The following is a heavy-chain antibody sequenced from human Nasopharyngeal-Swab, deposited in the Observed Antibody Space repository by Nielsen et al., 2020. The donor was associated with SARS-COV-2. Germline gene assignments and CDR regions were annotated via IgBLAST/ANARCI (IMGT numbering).Heavy chain of an antibody. J-gene: IGHJ4*02. Sequence: ASVKVSCKASGYTFTNYAMHWVRQAPGQRLAWMGWINAGNGNTKYSQKFQGRVTITRDTSASTAYMELSSLRSEATAVYYCAGGKRIAVAGNDVPRQQYYFDYWGQGTLVTVSS. CDR3: AGGKRIAVAGNDVPRQQYYFDY. V-gene: IGHV1-3*01. D-gene: IGHD6-19*01. CDR1: GYTFTNYA. CDR2: INAGNGNT.